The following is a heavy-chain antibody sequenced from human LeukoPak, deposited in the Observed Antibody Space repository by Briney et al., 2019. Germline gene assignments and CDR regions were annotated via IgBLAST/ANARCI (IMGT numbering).Heavy chain of an antibody. CDR3: ARAAYPIGFDY. CDR2: IDSDGSTI. D-gene: IGHD2-2*01. CDR1: GFPFNGYW. Sequence: PGGSLSLSCAASGFPFNGYWMVWVRQAPGKGLVWVSRIDSDGSTITYADSVKGRFTISRDNAKNTLHLEMNSLRAEDTAMYHCARAAYPIGFDYWGQETQGTVSS. V-gene: IGHV3-74*01. J-gene: IGHJ4*02.